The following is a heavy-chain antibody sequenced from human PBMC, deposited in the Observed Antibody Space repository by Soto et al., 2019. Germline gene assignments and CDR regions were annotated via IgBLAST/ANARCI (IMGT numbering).Heavy chain of an antibody. Sequence: SETLSLTCAVYGGSFSGYYWSWIRQPPGKGLEWIGEINHSGSTNYNPSLKSRVTISVDTSKNQFSLKLSSVTAADTAVYYCARGGGYCSGGSCYVSFYYGTDVWGQGTTVTVSS. V-gene: IGHV4-34*01. CDR3: ARGGGYCSGGSCYVSFYYGTDV. J-gene: IGHJ6*02. CDR2: INHSGST. CDR1: GGSFSGYY. D-gene: IGHD2-15*01.